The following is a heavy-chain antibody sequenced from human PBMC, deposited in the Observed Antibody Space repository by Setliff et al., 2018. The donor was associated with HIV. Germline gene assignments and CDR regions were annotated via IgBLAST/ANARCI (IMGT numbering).Heavy chain of an antibody. CDR2: IYYTGST. CDR3: ARSIYGSGTYPLDV. V-gene: IGHV4-4*07. D-gene: IGHD3-10*01. J-gene: IGHJ4*02. Sequence: SETLSLTCNYSGNSFSGYHWNWIRQPAGKGLEWLGRIYYTGSTEYNPSLKSRLTMSMDTSKDQFSLRLVSLTTADTAVYYCARSIYGSGTYPLDVWGPGTLVTVTS. CDR1: GNSFSGYH.